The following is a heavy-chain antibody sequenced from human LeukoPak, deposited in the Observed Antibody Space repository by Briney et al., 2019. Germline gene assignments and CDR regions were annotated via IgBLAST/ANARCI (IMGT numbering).Heavy chain of an antibody. CDR2: INHSGST. D-gene: IGHD1-26*01. CDR3: ARAKHIMGGSYYGRGYYYMDV. J-gene: IGHJ6*03. Sequence: PSQTLSLTCTVSGDSISSGTYYWSWIRQPPGKGLEWIGEINHSGSTNYNPSLKSRVTISVDTSKNQFSLKLSSVTAADTAVYYCARAKHIMGGSYYGRGYYYMDVWGKGTTVTVSS. V-gene: IGHV4-39*07. CDR1: GDSISSGTYY.